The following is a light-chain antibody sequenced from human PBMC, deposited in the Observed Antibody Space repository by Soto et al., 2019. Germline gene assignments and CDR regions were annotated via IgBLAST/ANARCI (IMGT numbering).Light chain of an antibody. CDR3: SSYTSGSTLV. J-gene: IGLJ2*01. CDR2: DVS. Sequence: QSALTQPASVSGSPGQSITISCTGTSSDVGGYNYVSWYQQHPGKAPKHMIYDVSNRPSGVSNRFSGSKSGNTASLTISGLQAEDEADYYCSSYTSGSTLVFGGGTKLTVL. CDR1: SSDVGGYNY. V-gene: IGLV2-14*01.